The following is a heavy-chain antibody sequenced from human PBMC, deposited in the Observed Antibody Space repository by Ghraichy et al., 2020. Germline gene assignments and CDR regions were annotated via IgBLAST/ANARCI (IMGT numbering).Heavy chain of an antibody. V-gene: IGHV4-34*01. CDR3: ARGTVRGVKAPYNWFDP. D-gene: IGHD3-10*01. CDR2: INHSGST. Sequence: SETLSLTCAVYGGSFSGYYWSWIRQPPGKGLEWIGEINHSGSTNYNPSLKSRVTISVDTSKNQFSLKLSSVTAADTAVYYCARGTVRGVKAPYNWFDPWGQGTLVTVSS. CDR1: GGSFSGYY. J-gene: IGHJ5*02.